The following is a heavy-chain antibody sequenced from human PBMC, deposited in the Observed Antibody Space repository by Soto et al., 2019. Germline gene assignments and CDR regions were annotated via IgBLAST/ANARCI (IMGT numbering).Heavy chain of an antibody. CDR2: NDPSDSYT. V-gene: IGHV5-10-1*01. Sequence: PGESLKISCKGSGYSFTSYWISWVRQMPGKGLEWMGRNDPSDSYTNYSPSFQGHVTISADKSISTAYLQWSSLKASDTAMYYCARLSDFWSGYRQNPYYYGMDVWGQGTTVTVSS. CDR1: GYSFTSYW. J-gene: IGHJ6*02. D-gene: IGHD3-3*01. CDR3: ARLSDFWSGYRQNPYYYGMDV.